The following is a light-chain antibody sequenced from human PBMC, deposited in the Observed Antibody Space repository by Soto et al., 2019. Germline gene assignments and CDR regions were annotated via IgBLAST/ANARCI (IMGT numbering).Light chain of an antibody. CDR2: GAS. V-gene: IGKV3-20*01. J-gene: IGKJ5*01. CDR1: QTVSSNF. Sequence: EIVLTQSPGTLSLSPWDRATLSCSASQTVSSNFLAWYQQRPAQAPRLLIHGASTRATGITDRFSGSGSGTDFTLTISKLEPEDFATYYCQQFNDYPITFGQGTRLEI. CDR3: QQFNDYPIT.